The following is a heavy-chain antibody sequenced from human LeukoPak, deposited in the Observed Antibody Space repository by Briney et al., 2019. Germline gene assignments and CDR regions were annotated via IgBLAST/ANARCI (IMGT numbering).Heavy chain of an antibody. CDR3: ALGNDFWSGSGLDY. V-gene: IGHV4-38-2*02. D-gene: IGHD3-3*01. CDR1: GYSISSGYY. J-gene: IGHJ4*02. Sequence: SETLSLTCTVSGYSISSGYYWGWIRQPPGKGLEWIGSIYHSGSTYYNPSLKSRVTISVDTSKNQFSLNLSSVTAADTAVYYCALGNDFWSGSGLDYWGQGTLVTVSS. CDR2: IYHSGST.